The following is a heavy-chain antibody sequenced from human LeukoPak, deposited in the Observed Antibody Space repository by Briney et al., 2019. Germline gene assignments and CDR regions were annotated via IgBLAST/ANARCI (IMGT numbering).Heavy chain of an antibody. Sequence: PSETLSLTCTVSGGSISSYYWSWIRQPPGKGLEWIGYIYYSGSTNYNPSLKSRVTISVDTSKNQFSLKLSSVTAADTAVYYCARGRVAGAIDYWGQGTLVTVSS. CDR2: IYYSGST. V-gene: IGHV4-59*01. CDR3: ARGRVAGAIDY. CDR1: GGSISSYY. J-gene: IGHJ4*02. D-gene: IGHD3-10*01.